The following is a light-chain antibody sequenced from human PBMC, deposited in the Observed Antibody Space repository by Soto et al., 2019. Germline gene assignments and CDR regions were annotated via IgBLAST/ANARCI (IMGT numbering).Light chain of an antibody. CDR2: GAF. J-gene: IGKJ1*01. CDR3: QQYGSSGT. Sequence: NVLTQSPASLSFSPGEIATLSCRASQSVSSDYLAWYQQKPGQAPRLLIYGAFNRATGIPDRFNGSGSGTDFTLTISRLEPEDFAVYYCQQYGSSGTFGQGTKVDIK. V-gene: IGKV3-20*01. CDR1: QSVSSDY.